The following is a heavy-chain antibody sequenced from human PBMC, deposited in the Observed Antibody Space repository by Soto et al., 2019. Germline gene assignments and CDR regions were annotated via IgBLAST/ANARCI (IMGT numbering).Heavy chain of an antibody. CDR1: GFTFSSYA. CDR2: ISYDGSNK. CDR3: ARGITMVRGVIIDYFDY. D-gene: IGHD3-10*01. V-gene: IGHV3-30-3*01. J-gene: IGHJ4*02. Sequence: PGGSLRLSCAASGFTFSSYAMHWVRQAPGKGLEWVAVISYDGSNKYYADSVKGRFTISRDNSKNTLYLQMNSLRAEDTAVYYCARGITMVRGVIIDYFDYWGQGTLVTVSS.